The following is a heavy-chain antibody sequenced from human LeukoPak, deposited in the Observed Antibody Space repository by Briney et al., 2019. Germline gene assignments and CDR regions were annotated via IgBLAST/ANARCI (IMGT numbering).Heavy chain of an antibody. Sequence: GASVKVSCKTSGYTSSVYHVHWVRQAPGQGLEWMGWFNGAGGGTKYAQKFQGRVTMSRDTSTGTDYMELTSLKSDDTAVYYCARDPLDGNYFFDYWGQGTLVTVAS. CDR2: FNGAGGGT. D-gene: IGHD1-1*01. CDR1: GYTSSVYH. CDR3: ARDPLDGNYFFDY. J-gene: IGHJ4*02. V-gene: IGHV1-2*02.